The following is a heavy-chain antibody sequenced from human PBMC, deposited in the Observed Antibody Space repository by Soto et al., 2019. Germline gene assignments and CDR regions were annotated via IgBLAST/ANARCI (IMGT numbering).Heavy chain of an antibody. D-gene: IGHD3-22*01. J-gene: IGHJ3*01. V-gene: IGHV4-31*03. CDR1: GCSISSGRYY. CDR2: IYYSGST. Sequence: TLSLNSTVSGCSISSGRYYRSWIRQPPGKGLEWIGYIYYSGSTYYNPSLKSRVTISVDTSKNQFSLKLSSVTAADTAVYYCARGGFGDSSGYYYLGDAFDLRGQGTMVTVSS. CDR3: ARGGFGDSSGYYYLGDAFDL.